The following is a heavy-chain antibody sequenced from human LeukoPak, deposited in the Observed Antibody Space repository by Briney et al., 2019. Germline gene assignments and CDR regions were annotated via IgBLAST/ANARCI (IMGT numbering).Heavy chain of an antibody. Sequence: GRSLRLSCTASGFIFSRYGMHWVRQAPGKGLEWVALIRFDGSNRYYAASVKGRFTISRDNGKNTLYLQMHSLRAEDTSVYYCARDLGRHFDFWGQGTLVTVSS. CDR3: ARDLGRHFDF. CDR2: IRFDGSNR. D-gene: IGHD2-15*01. V-gene: IGHV3-33*01. CDR1: GFIFSRYG. J-gene: IGHJ4*02.